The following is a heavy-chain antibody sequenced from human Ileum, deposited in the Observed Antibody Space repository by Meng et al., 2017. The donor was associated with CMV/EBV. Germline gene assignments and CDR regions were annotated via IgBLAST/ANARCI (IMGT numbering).Heavy chain of an antibody. D-gene: IGHD6-19*01. V-gene: IGHV3-30*02. CDR2: IHYDGSNK. CDR3: AKVAGRTYHYFDY. J-gene: IGHJ4*02. CDR1: GFTFSTYG. Sequence: GESLKISCAASGFTFSTYGMHWVRQAPGKGLEWVAFIHYDGSNKYYTDSVKGRFTISRDNSKNTLYLQMNSLGPEDTAVYFCAKVAGRTYHYFDYWGQGTLVTVSS.